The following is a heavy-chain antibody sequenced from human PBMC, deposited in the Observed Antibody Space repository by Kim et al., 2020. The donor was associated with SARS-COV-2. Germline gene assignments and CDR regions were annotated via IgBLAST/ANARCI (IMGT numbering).Heavy chain of an antibody. J-gene: IGHJ4*02. D-gene: IGHD5-18*01. CDR3: ARTDNAMADY. V-gene: IGHV4-39*01. CDR2: T. Sequence: THYNPSLKSRITISVDTSQNQFSLMLTSVTAADTAVYYCARTDNAMADYWGQGTLVTVSS.